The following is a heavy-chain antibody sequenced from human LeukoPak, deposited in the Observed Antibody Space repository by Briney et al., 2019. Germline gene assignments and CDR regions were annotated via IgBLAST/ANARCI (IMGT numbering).Heavy chain of an antibody. Sequence: GESLKISCKGFGYSFTSSWIAWVRQMPVKGLEWMGIIYPPDSDTRYSPSFQGQVTISADKSISTAYLQWSSLKASDTAMYYCARTCTSTNCFGYFDSWGQGTLVTVSS. D-gene: IGHD2-2*01. J-gene: IGHJ4*02. V-gene: IGHV5-51*01. CDR1: GYSFTSSW. CDR2: IYPPDSDT. CDR3: ARTCTSTNCFGYFDS.